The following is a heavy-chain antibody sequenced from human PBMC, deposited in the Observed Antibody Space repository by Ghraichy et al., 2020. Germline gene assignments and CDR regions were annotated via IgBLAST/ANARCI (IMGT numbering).Heavy chain of an antibody. V-gene: IGHV4-39*01. Sequence: ESLNISCTVSGGSISSSSYYWGWIRQPPGKGLEWIGSIYYSGSTYYNPSLKSRVTISVDTSKNQFSLKLSSVTAADTAVYYCARHPIDYRSGSYPGGFDYWGQGTLVTVSS. D-gene: IGHD3-10*01. CDR2: IYYSGST. J-gene: IGHJ4*02. CDR1: GGSISSSSYY. CDR3: ARHPIDYRSGSYPGGFDY.